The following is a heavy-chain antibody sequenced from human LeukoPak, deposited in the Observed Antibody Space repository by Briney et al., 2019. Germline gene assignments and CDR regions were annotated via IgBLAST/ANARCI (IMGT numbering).Heavy chain of an antibody. V-gene: IGHV4-61*01. CDR2: IYYSGST. D-gene: IGHD2-15*01. CDR1: GGSVSSGSYY. J-gene: IGHJ3*02. CDR3: AREGCSGGSCYGGGDAFDI. Sequence: SETLSLTCTVSGGSVSSGSYYWSWIRQPPGKGLEWIGYIYYSGSTNYNPTLKSRVTISVDTSKNQFSLKLSSVTAADTAVYYCAREGCSGGSCYGGGDAFDIWGQGTMATVSS.